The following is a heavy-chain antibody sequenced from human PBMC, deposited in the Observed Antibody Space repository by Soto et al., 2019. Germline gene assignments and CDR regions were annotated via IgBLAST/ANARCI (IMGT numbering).Heavy chain of an antibody. CDR1: GYTFTSYD. J-gene: IGHJ4*02. CDR3: ARVGIGSHIYYFDY. D-gene: IGHD2-21*01. V-gene: IGHV1-8*01. Sequence: ASVKVSCKASGYTFTSYDINWVRQATGQGLEWMGWMNPNSGNTGYAQKFQGRVTMTRNTSISTAYMELSSLRSEDTAVYYCARVGIGSHIYYFDYWGQGTLVTVSS. CDR2: MNPNSGNT.